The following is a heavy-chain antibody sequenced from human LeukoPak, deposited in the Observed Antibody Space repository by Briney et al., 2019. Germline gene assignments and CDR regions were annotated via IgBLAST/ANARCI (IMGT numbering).Heavy chain of an antibody. Sequence: PGGSLRLSCAASGFTFSSYAMHWVRQAPGKGLEWVAVISYDGSNKYYADSVKGRFTISRDNSKNTLYLQMNSLRAEDTAVYYCARDPVLRYFDPGNYYYYGMDVWGQGTTVTVSS. V-gene: IGHV3-30*04. CDR1: GFTFSSYA. CDR2: ISYDGSNK. D-gene: IGHD3-9*01. CDR3: ARDPVLRYFDPGNYYYYGMDV. J-gene: IGHJ6*02.